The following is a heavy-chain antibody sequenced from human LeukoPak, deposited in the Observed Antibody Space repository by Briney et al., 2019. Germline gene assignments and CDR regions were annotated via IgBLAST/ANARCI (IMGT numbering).Heavy chain of an antibody. V-gene: IGHV4-59*01. Sequence: KPSQSLSLTCTFSGDSISTYYWSWVRQSPGKGLEWMADIYSSGNTDYNSALKSRVSISVDKYNRQSPLRLSSVPAAETAVYYCGRLRWQLVGAYFDYWGQGILVTVS. CDR1: GDSISTYY. CDR3: GRLRWQLVGAYFDY. CDR2: IYSSGNT. D-gene: IGHD1-26*01. J-gene: IGHJ4*02.